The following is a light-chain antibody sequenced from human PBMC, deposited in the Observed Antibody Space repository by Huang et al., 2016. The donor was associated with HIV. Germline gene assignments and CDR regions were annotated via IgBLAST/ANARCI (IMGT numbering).Light chain of an antibody. CDR1: QGISNY. CDR2: GAS. Sequence: VIWMTQSPSLLSASAGDKVTITCRMSQGISNYLAWYQQKPGKAPDLLIYGASTLRSGVPSRFSGSGSGTDFTLTISYLQSEDFAIDYCQQYYSFPLTFGGGTKVEIK. CDR3: QQYYSFPLT. V-gene: IGKV1D-8*01. J-gene: IGKJ4*01.